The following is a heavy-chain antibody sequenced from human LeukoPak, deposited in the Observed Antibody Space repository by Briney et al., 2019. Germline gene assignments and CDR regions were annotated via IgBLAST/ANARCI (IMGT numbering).Heavy chain of an antibody. CDR2: IYYSGST. CDR1: GGSISSYY. D-gene: IGHD3-10*01. J-gene: IGHJ5*02. CDR3: ARVRVTMVRGVILNNWFDP. Sequence: SETLSLTCTVSGGSISSYYWSWIRQSPGKGLEWIGYIYYSGSTNYNPSLKSRVTISVDTSKNQFSLKLSSVTAADTAVYYCARVRVTMVRGVILNNWFDPWGQGTLVTVSS. V-gene: IGHV4-59*12.